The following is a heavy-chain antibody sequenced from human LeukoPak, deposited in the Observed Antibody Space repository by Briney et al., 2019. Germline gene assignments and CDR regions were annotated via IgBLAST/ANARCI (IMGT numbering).Heavy chain of an antibody. Sequence: PGGSLRLSCTASGFSFGAYLISWVRQAPGEGLEWVGFIRGKAYGGTPEYAASVKGRFTISRDDSKSIAYLQMNSLKTEDTALYYCTASDHLYCSSTGRHIDYWGQGTLVTVSS. CDR3: TASDHLYCSSTGRHIDY. D-gene: IGHD2-2*01. V-gene: IGHV3-49*04. CDR2: IRGKAYGGTP. J-gene: IGHJ4*02. CDR1: GFSFGAYL.